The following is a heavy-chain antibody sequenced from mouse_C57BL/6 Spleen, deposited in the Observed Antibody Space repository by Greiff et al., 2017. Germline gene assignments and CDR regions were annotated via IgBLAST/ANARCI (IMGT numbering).Heavy chain of an antibody. CDR2: IRNKANGYTT. CDR3: AIYWSGYAMDY. CDR1: GFTFTDYY. J-gene: IGHJ4*01. Sequence: EVKLVESGGGLVQPGGSLSLSCAASGFTFTDYYMSWVRQPPGQALEWLGFIRNKANGYTTEYSASVKGRFTISRDNSKIILYLQMDALRAENSATYYCAIYWSGYAMDYWGQGTLVTVS. V-gene: IGHV7-3*01.